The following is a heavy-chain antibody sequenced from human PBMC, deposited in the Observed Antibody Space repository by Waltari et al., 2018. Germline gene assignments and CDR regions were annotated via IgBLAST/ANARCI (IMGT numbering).Heavy chain of an antibody. CDR3: ARGRDDKQKYYGMDV. CDR2: INHSGST. J-gene: IGHJ6*02. V-gene: IGHV4-34*01. CDR1: GGSFSGYY. Sequence: QVQLQQWGAGLLKPSETLSLTCAVYGGSFSGYYWSWIRQPPGKGLEWIGEINHSGSTNYNPSLKSRVTISVDTSKNQFSLKLSSVTAADTAVYYCARGRDDKQKYYGMDVWGQGTTVTVSS.